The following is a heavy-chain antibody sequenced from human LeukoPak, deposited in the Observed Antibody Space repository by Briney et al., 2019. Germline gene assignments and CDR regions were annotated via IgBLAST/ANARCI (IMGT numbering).Heavy chain of an antibody. Sequence: SETLSLTCAVYGGSFSGYYWSWIRQPPGKGLEWIGEINHSGSTNYNPSLKSRVTISADTSKNQFSLKLSSVTAADTAVYYCARGRYSSSSKRINAFDIWGQGTMVTVSS. CDR1: GGSFSGYY. CDR2: INHSGST. V-gene: IGHV4-34*01. D-gene: IGHD6-13*01. CDR3: ARGRYSSSSKRINAFDI. J-gene: IGHJ3*02.